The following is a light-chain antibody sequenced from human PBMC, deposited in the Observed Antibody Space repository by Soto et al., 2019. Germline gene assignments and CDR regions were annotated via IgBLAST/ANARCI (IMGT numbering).Light chain of an antibody. V-gene: IGLV2-8*01. CDR1: INDVGGYNY. CDR3: CSYAGHTNVL. Sequence: QSVLTQPPSASGSPGQSVTISCTGTINDVGGYNYVSWYQHYPGEAPKLMIYEVVKKPSGVPDRFSGSKSGNTGSLTVSGLQAEDEADYYCCSYAGHTNVLFGGGTKLTVL. J-gene: IGLJ2*01. CDR2: EVV.